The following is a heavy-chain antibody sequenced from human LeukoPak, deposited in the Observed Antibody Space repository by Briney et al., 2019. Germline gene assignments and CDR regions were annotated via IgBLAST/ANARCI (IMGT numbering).Heavy chain of an antibody. D-gene: IGHD2-21*01. CDR3: ARDGEENDY. Sequence: SETLSLTCTVSGYSISSGYYWGWIRPPPGKGLEWIGSIYHSGSTYYNPSLKSRVTISVDTSKNQFSLKLSSVTAADTAVYYCARDGEENDYWGQGTLVTVSS. V-gene: IGHV4-38-2*02. J-gene: IGHJ4*02. CDR2: IYHSGST. CDR1: GYSISSGYY.